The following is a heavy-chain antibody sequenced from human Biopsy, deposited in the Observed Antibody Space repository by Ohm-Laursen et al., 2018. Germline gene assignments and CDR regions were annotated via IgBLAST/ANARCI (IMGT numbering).Heavy chain of an antibody. CDR1: GDSFTSYA. D-gene: IGHD1-26*01. CDR2: IIPIPNVA. V-gene: IGHV1-69*01. J-gene: IGHJ5*02. Sequence: SSVKVSCKASGDSFTSYAIGWVRQAPGRGLEWMGGIIPIPNVATYAQKFQGRITITADESTSTAYMELNSLTSDDTAVYFCARGEGSSWFDPWGHGTLVTVSS. CDR3: ARGEGSSWFDP.